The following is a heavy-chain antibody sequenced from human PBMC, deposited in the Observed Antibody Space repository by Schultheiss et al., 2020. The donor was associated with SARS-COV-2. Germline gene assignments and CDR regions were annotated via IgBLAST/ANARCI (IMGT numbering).Heavy chain of an antibody. J-gene: IGHJ3*02. V-gene: IGHV3-23*01. CDR3: ATPRSSSWYADAFDI. D-gene: IGHD6-13*01. Sequence: GGSLRLSCAASGFTFSTYGMHWVRQAPGKGLVWVSAISGSGGSTYYADSVKGRFTISRDNSKNTLYLQMNSLRAEDTAVYYCATPRSSSWYADAFDIWGQGTMVTVSS. CDR1: GFTFSTYG. CDR2: ISGSGGST.